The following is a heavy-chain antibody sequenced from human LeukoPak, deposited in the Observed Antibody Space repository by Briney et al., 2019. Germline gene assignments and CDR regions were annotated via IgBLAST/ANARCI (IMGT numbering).Heavy chain of an antibody. Sequence: SETLSLTCTVSGGSISSSSYYWGWIRQPPGKGPEWIGSIYYSGSTYYNPSLKSRVTISVDTSKNQFSLKLSSVTAADTAVYYCASLRFLEWLWDYWGQGTLVTVSS. J-gene: IGHJ4*02. V-gene: IGHV4-39*01. CDR3: ASLRFLEWLWDY. CDR1: GGSISSSSYY. D-gene: IGHD3-3*01. CDR2: IYYSGST.